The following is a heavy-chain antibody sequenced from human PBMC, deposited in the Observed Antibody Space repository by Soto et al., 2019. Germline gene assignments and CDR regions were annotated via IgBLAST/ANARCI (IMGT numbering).Heavy chain of an antibody. J-gene: IGHJ5*02. CDR2: IYYSGST. CDR1: GGSISSYY. Sequence: PSETLSLTCTVSGGSISSYYWSWIRQPPGKGLEWIGYIYYSGSTNYNPSLKSRVTISVDTSKNQFSLKLSSVTAADTAVYYCATGRRDGYNYGGWFDPWGQGTPVPVSS. CDR3: ATGRRDGYNYGGWFDP. D-gene: IGHD5-12*01. V-gene: IGHV4-59*01.